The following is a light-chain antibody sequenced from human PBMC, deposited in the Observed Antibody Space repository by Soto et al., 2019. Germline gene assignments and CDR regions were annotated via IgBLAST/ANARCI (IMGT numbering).Light chain of an antibody. V-gene: IGLV2-14*01. J-gene: IGLJ1*01. Sequence: QSALTQPASVSGSRGQSITISCTGTSSDVGGYKYVSWYQQHPGKAPKLMIYEVSNRPSGVSNRFSGSKSGNMASLTISGLQAEDEADYYCSSYTSSSPCVFGTGTKVTVL. CDR1: SSDVGGYKY. CDR2: EVS. CDR3: SSYTSSSPCV.